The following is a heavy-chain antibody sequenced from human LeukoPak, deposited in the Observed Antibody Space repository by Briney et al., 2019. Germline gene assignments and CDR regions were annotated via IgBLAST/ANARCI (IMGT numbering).Heavy chain of an antibody. V-gene: IGHV3-23*01. Sequence: SGGSLRLSCAASGSNFNNFAMSWVRQAPGKGLEWLSAMTGPADTTYYAESVKGRFTISRDYSKSMVFLQMNSLRVEDTAIYYCAKGAEIDHWGQGTLVTVSS. CDR3: AKGAEIDH. CDR1: GSNFNNFA. CDR2: MTGPADTT. J-gene: IGHJ4*02.